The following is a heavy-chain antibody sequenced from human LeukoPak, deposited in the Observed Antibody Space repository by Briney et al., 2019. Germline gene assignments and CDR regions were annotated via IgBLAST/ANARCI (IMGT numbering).Heavy chain of an antibody. Sequence: GGSLRLSCAASGFTFSNYSRTWVRQAPGTGLEWVSSISRSSRYIYYADSVKGRFTISRDNAKNSLYLQMSSLRAEDTAVYYCAREYYGSGSYYGGLNWFDPWGQGTLVTVSS. J-gene: IGHJ5*02. CDR1: GFTFSNYS. V-gene: IGHV3-21*01. CDR3: AREYYGSGSYYGGLNWFDP. D-gene: IGHD3-10*01. CDR2: ISRSSRYI.